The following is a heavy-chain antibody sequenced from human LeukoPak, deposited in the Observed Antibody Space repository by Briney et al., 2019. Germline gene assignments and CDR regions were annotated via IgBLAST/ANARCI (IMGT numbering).Heavy chain of an antibody. D-gene: IGHD6-6*01. CDR1: GFTFSSYG. J-gene: IGHJ4*02. CDR3: ARGGAARPDY. Sequence: AGGSLRLSCAASGFTFSSYGINWVRQTPGKGLEWVSYISSSSSAINYADSVRGRLTISRDNAKNSLYLQMNSLRPEDTAVYYCARGGAARPDYWGQGTLVTVSS. CDR2: ISSSSSAI. V-gene: IGHV3-48*01.